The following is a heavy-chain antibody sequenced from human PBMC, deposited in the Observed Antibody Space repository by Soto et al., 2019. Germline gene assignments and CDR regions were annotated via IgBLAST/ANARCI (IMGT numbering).Heavy chain of an antibody. J-gene: IGHJ6*03. CDR2: VNWNGGTT. CDR1: GFTFDDYG. Sequence: EVRLVESGGGAVRPGGSLRLSCEASGFTFDDYGMTWVRQAPGKGLEWVSGVNWNGGTTGYADSVNGRFTISRDNAKNQLFLQMNSLRADDTAFYYCARGGATARSYFYMDVWANGTTVTV. V-gene: IGHV3-20*04. D-gene: IGHD1-26*01. CDR3: ARGGATARSYFYMDV.